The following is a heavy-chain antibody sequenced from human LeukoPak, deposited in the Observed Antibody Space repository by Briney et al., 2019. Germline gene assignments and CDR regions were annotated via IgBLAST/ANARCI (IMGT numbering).Heavy chain of an antibody. CDR3: ARTGDRYYYYYYMDV. D-gene: IGHD2-21*02. J-gene: IGHJ6*03. CDR1: GYTFTSYG. V-gene: IGHV1-18*01. CDR2: ISAYNGNT. Sequence: ASFKVACKASGYTFTSYGISWVRQAPGQGLEWMGWISAYNGNTNYAQKLQGRVTMTTDTSTSTAYMELRSLRSDDTAVYYCARTGDRYYYYYYMDVWGKGTTVTVSS.